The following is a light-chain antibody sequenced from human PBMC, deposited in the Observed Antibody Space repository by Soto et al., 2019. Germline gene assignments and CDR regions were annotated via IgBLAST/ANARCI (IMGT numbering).Light chain of an antibody. CDR3: QQRSNWPSLT. Sequence: EIVMTQSPATLSVSPGGRATLSCRASQTISGTLAWYQQKPGQAPRLLIHGASTRAPGFPARFSGSGSGTEFTLTISSLQSEDSAVYYCQQRSNWPSLTFGGGTKVDIK. J-gene: IGKJ4*01. V-gene: IGKV3-15*01. CDR2: GAS. CDR1: QTISGT.